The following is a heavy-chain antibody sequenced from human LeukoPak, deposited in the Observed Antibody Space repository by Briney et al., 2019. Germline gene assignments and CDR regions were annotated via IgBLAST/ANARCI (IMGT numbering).Heavy chain of an antibody. CDR2: INYSGST. D-gene: IGHD5-12*01. J-gene: IGHJ4*02. CDR3: ARLGTYSGSLFKY. CDR1: GGSIISSNFY. V-gene: IGHV4-39*01. Sequence: PSETLSLTCNVSGGSIISSNFYWAWIRQPPGKGLAWIATINYSGSTYYNPSLKSRVTISVDTPKNQFSLILTSVTAADTAVYYCARLGTYSGSLFKYWGQGTLVTVSS.